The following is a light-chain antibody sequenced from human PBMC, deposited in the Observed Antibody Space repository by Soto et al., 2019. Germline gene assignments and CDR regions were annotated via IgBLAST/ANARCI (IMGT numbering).Light chain of an antibody. CDR3: QQRYSTTPT. J-gene: IGKJ1*01. CDR2: AAS. Sequence: IQLTQSPSSLSASVGDRVTITCRASQDISSSLNWYQKKPGKAPKSLIYAASSLQSGVPSRFSGSGSGTDFNLTISSLQTEDFATYECQQRYSTTPTFGQGTKVDIK. V-gene: IGKV1-39*01. CDR1: QDISSS.